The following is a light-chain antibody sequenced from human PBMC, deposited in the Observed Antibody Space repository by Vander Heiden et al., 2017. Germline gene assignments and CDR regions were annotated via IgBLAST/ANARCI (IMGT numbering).Light chain of an antibody. V-gene: IGLV1-51*02. CDR1: NSSMANLY. CDR2: ENT. Sequence: QPVLTQLPQESAAPGQAVTISCSGNNSSMANLYLCCYQHLPGTAPRLLICENTKRPSGIPARFSGSKSSTSATLGITGLQTGDEADYYCGTWDTSLNGWVFGRGTKLAVL. CDR3: GTWDTSLNGWV. J-gene: IGLJ3*02.